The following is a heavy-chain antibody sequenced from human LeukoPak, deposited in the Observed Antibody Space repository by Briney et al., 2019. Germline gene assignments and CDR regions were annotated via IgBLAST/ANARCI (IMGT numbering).Heavy chain of an antibody. D-gene: IGHD1-14*01. J-gene: IGHJ6*03. CDR3: AKDRGTTGLAPPSMDV. V-gene: IGHV3-53*01. CDR2: IYSDNT. CDR1: GFTVSSNS. Sequence: PGGSLRLSCTVSGFTVSSNSMSWVRQAPGKGLEWVSFIYSDNTHYSDSVKGRFTISRDNSKNTLYLQMNSLRAEDTAVYYCAKDRGTTGLAPPSMDVWGKGTTVTISS.